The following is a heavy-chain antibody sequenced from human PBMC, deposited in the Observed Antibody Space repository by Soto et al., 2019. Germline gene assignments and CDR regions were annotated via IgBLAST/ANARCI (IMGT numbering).Heavy chain of an antibody. CDR3: AKWQCSSSNCHTLDP. V-gene: IGHV4-59*01. CDR1: AGSISCYF. Sequence: PSETLSRTWTVSAGSISCYFWSWFRQPPGKGLEHIGHIHYSGSTVYNPSLKSRVTILLDTSKNQFSLKLSSVTAADTAVYYCAKWQCSSSNCHTLDPWGQAALVNVST. CDR2: IHYSGST. D-gene: IGHD2-2*02. J-gene: IGHJ5*02.